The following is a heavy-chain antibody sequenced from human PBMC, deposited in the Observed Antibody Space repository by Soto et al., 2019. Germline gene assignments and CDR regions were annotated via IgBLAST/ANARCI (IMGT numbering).Heavy chain of an antibody. V-gene: IGHV4-39*01. D-gene: IGHD6-19*01. Sequence: SETLSLTCTVSGGSISSSSYYWGWIRQPPGKGLEWIGSIYYSGSTYYNPSLKSRVTISVDTSKNQFSLKLSSVTAADTAVYYCARAAVAGLGDDAFDIWGQGTMVTVSS. CDR1: GGSISSSSYY. J-gene: IGHJ3*02. CDR3: ARAAVAGLGDDAFDI. CDR2: IYYSGST.